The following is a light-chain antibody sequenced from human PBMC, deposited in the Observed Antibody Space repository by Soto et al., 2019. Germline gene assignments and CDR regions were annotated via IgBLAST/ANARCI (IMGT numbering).Light chain of an antibody. CDR1: QSVSSSY. CDR3: QQYGSSPPII. CDR2: GAS. V-gene: IGKV3-20*01. Sequence: EIVLTQSPGTLSLSPGERATLSCRASQSVSSSYLAWYQQKPGQGPRLLIYGASRRATGIPDRFSGSGSGTDFTLTISRLEPEDFAVYYCQQYGSSPPIIFGQGTRLEIK. J-gene: IGKJ5*01.